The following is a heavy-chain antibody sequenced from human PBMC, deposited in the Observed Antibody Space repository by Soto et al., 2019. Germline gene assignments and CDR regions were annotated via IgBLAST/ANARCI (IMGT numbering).Heavy chain of an antibody. J-gene: IGHJ6*03. CDR1: GGTFSSYT. Sequence: ASVKVSCKASGGTFSSYTISWVRQAPGQGLEWMGRIIPILGIANYAQKFQGRVTITADKSTSTAYMELSSLRSEDTAVYYCARGIQLWLRPDYYYYMDVWGKGTTVTVSS. CDR2: IIPILGIA. D-gene: IGHD5-18*01. CDR3: ARGIQLWLRPDYYYYMDV. V-gene: IGHV1-69*02.